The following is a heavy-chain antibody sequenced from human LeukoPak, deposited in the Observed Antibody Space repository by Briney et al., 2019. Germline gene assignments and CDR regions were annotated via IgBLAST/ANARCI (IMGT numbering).Heavy chain of an antibody. Sequence: ASVKVSCKVSGYTLTELSMHWVRQAPGKGLEWMGGFDPEDGETIYAQKFQGRVTMTEDTSTDTAYMELSSLRSEDTAVYYCATNIDYCDYRAFDIWGQGTMVTVSS. J-gene: IGHJ3*02. D-gene: IGHD4-17*01. CDR2: FDPEDGET. CDR3: ATNIDYCDYRAFDI. V-gene: IGHV1-24*01. CDR1: GYTLTELS.